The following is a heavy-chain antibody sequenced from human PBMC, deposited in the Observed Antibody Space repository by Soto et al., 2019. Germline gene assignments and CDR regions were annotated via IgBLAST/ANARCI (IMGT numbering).Heavy chain of an antibody. V-gene: IGHV3-72*01. Sequence: EVQLVESGGGLVQPGGSLRLSCVVSGLTFSDHYMGWVRQAPGKGLDWVGRIRDRVHSYTTEYAASVKGRFTISTDDSRNSLYLHMNRLKMDDAAVSYCVSLWSVTGSRDYWGRGTLVTVSS. J-gene: IGHJ4*02. CDR2: IRDRVHSYTT. CDR1: GLTFSDHY. D-gene: IGHD1-20*01. CDR3: VSLWSVTGSRDY.